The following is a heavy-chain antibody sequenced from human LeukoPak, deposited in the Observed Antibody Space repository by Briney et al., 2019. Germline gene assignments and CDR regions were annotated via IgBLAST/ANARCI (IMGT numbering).Heavy chain of an antibody. V-gene: IGHV1-2*02. J-gene: IGHJ6*03. CDR1: GYTFTGYY. CDR2: INPNSGGT. D-gene: IGHD5-18*01. Sequence: ASVKVSCKASGYTFTGYYMHWVRQAPGQGLEWMGWINPNSGGTNYAQKFQGRVTMTRDTSISTAYMELSRLRSDDTAAYYCARDWGYSYGYYYYYYMDVWGKGTTVTVSS. CDR3: ARDWGYSYGYYYYYYMDV.